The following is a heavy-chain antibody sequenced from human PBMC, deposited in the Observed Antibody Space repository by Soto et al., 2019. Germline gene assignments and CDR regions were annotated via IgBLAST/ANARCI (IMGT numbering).Heavy chain of an antibody. V-gene: IGHV3-30-3*01. CDR2: ISYDGSNK. D-gene: IGHD2-21*02. Sequence: PGGSLRLSCAASGFTFSSYAMHWVRQAPGKGLEWVAVISYDGSNKYYADSVKGRFTISRDNSKNTLYLQMNSLRAEDTAVYYCAIVYCGGDCSPFDYWGQGTLVTVSS. J-gene: IGHJ4*02. CDR1: GFTFSSYA. CDR3: AIVYCGGDCSPFDY.